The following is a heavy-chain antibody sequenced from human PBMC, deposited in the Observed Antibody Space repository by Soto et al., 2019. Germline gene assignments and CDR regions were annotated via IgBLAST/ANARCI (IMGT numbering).Heavy chain of an antibody. CDR2: ISGSGGST. V-gene: IGHV3-23*01. CDR1: GFTFSSYA. D-gene: IGHD2-2*02. J-gene: IGHJ6*03. Sequence: GGSLRLSCAASGFTFSSYAMSWVRQAPGKGLEWVSAISGSGGSTYYADSVKGRFTISRDNSKNTLYLQMNSLRAEDTAVYYCAKVGSPCSSTSCYKVYYYMDVWGKGTTVTVSS. CDR3: AKVGSPCSSTSCYKVYYYMDV.